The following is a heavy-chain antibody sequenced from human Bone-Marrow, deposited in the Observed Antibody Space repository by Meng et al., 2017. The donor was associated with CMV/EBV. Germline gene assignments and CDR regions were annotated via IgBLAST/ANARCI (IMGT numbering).Heavy chain of an antibody. Sequence: GESLKISCAASGFTFSSYAMHWVRQAPGKGLEWVAVISYGGSNKYYADSVKGRFTISRDNSKNTLYLQMNSLRAEDTAVYYCANRRGYGHYFDYWGQGTRVTVYS. CDR2: ISYGGSNK. CDR1: GFTFSSYA. V-gene: IGHV3-30-3*01. CDR3: ANRRGYGHYFDY. D-gene: IGHD5-18*01. J-gene: IGHJ4*02.